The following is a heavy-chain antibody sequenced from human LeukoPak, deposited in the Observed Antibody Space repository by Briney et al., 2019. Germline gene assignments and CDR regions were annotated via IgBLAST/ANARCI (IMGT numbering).Heavy chain of an antibody. CDR1: GGSFSGYY. J-gene: IGHJ5*02. CDR3: ARSGGSQTRRGWFDP. V-gene: IGHV4-39*01. CDR2: IYYSGST. D-gene: IGHD3-10*01. Sequence: PSETLSLTCAVYGGSFSGYYWGWIRQPPGKGLEWIGSIYYSGSTYYNPSLKSRVTISVDTSKNQLSLKLSSVTAADTAVYYCARSGGSQTRRGWFDPWGQGTLVTVSS.